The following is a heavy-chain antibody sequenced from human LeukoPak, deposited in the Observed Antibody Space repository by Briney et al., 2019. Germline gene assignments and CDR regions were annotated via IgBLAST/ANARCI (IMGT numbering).Heavy chain of an antibody. D-gene: IGHD1-1*01. J-gene: IGHJ3*02. CDR3: ARITTREPHDALDI. CDR2: IDWDDDK. CDR1: GFSLSTSGMC. Sequence: SGPALVKPTQALTLTCTFSGFSLSTSGMCVSWIRQPPGKALEWLARIDWDDDKYYSTSLKTRLTISKDTSKNQVVLTMTNMDPVDTATYYCARITTREPHDALDIWGQGTMVTVSS. V-gene: IGHV2-70*11.